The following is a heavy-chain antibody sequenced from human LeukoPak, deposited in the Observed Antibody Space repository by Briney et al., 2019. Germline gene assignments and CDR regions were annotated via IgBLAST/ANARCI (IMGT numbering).Heavy chain of an antibody. J-gene: IGHJ6*03. Sequence: PRASVKVSCKASGYAFTNYAMNWVRQAPGQGLEWMGWINPNSGGTNYAQKFQGRVTMTRDTSISTAYMELSRLRSDDTAVYYCARAGGPYCSSTSCRIRRDYYYMDVWGKGTTVTISS. V-gene: IGHV1-2*02. CDR1: GYAFTNYA. CDR3: ARAGGPYCSSTSCRIRRDYYYMDV. CDR2: INPNSGGT. D-gene: IGHD2-2*01.